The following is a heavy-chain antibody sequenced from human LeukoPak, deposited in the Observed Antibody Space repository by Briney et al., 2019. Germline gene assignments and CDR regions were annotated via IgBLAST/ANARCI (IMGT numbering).Heavy chain of an antibody. CDR3: ARDLYGVYTPEYFQH. J-gene: IGHJ1*01. CDR1: GFTFSSYA. D-gene: IGHD4-17*01. CDR2: ISYDGSNK. Sequence: PGGSLRLSCAASGFTFSSYAMHWVRQAPGKGLEWVAVISYDGSNKYYADSVKGRFTISRDNSKNTLYLQMNSLRAEDTAVYYCARDLYGVYTPEYFQHWGQGTLVTVSS. V-gene: IGHV3-30-3*01.